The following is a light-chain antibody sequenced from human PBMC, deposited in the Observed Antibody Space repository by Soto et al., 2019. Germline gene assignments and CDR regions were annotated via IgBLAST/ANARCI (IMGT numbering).Light chain of an antibody. CDR1: QRVTSN. CDR2: GAS. V-gene: IGKV3D-15*01. CDR3: YQYNCWAAWT. J-gene: IGKJ1*01. Sequence: ETGLIQTPRTMSVSGGKRDTVSCRASQRVTSNYLAAYQQKPGQAPRLLIYGASTRATGIPARFSGCVSGAKFSHISISLRYSDCAAFYCYQYNCWAAWTFGQGTKVDIK.